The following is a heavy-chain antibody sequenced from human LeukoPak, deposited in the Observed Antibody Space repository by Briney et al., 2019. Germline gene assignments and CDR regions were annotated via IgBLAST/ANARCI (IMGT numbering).Heavy chain of an antibody. V-gene: IGHV6-1*01. J-gene: IGHJ5*01. CDR3: ARLVGASWFDS. Sequence: SQTLSLTCAISGDSVSTNSATWTWLRQSPSRGLEWLGMTYYRSKWYNDYAVSMKSRITINPDTSKSQFSLQLNSVTPEDTAVYYCARLVGASWFDSWGQGTLVTVSS. D-gene: IGHD1-26*01. CDR1: GDSVSTNSAT. CDR2: TYYRSKWYN.